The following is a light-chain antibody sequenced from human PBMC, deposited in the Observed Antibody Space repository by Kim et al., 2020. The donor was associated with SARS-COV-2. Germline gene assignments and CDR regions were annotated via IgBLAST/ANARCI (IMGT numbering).Light chain of an antibody. Sequence: EIVLTQSPGTLSLSPGERATLSCRASQTLSSSYLAWYQQIPGQAPRLLIYGASSSATAVPARFSGSGSGTDFTLTISRLEPEDFAVYFCQQYGSSPTTCGQGTRLESK. CDR1: QTLSSSY. V-gene: IGKV3-20*01. J-gene: IGKJ5*01. CDR3: QQYGSSPTT. CDR2: GAS.